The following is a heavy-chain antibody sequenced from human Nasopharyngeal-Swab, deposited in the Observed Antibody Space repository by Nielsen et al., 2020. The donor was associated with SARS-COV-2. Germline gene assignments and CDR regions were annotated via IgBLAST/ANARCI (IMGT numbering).Heavy chain of an antibody. Sequence: SETLSLTFPVSGCSISSGGYHWSWIRHHPGKGLEWIGYIYYSGSTYYNPSLKSRVTISVDTSKNQFSLKLSSVTDADTAVYYCARDRHRGIDYWGQGTLATVSS. CDR1: GCSISSGGYH. D-gene: IGHD2-15*01. CDR2: IYYSGST. J-gene: IGHJ4*02. V-gene: IGHV4-31*03. CDR3: ARDRHRGIDY.